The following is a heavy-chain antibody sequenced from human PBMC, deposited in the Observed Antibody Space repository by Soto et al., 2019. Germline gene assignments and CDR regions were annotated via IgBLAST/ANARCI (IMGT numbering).Heavy chain of an antibody. D-gene: IGHD2-15*01. V-gene: IGHV4-61*08. CDR2: IFYAGTT. Sequence: SETLSLTCAVSGGSISSGGYSWSWMRQPPGKGLEWIGYIFYAGTTLYTPSLKSRVTISVDTSNNQFSLKLSSVTAADTAVYYCARHDVVAKLQNGMGLWGQGTMVTVSS. CDR3: ARHDVVAKLQNGMGL. J-gene: IGHJ6*02. CDR1: GGSISSGGYS.